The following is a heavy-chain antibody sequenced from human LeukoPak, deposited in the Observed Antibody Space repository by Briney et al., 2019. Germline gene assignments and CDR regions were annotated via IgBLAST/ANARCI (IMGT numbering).Heavy chain of an antibody. CDR3: AIMHPYYDGSGYWVQ. D-gene: IGHD3-22*01. J-gene: IGHJ4*02. Sequence: GGSLRLSCAASGFTFSSYAMSGVRQAPGKGLECVSGISTSGGSTAYAASVKGRFTISRDNPRNTLYMQMNSLRAEDTALYYCAIMHPYYDGSGYWVQWGQGTLVTVSS. V-gene: IGHV3-23*01. CDR2: ISTSGGST. CDR1: GFTFSSYA.